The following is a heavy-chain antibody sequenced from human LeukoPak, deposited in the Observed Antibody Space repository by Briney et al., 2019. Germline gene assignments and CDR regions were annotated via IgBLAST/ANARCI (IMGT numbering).Heavy chain of an antibody. J-gene: IGHJ6*03. CDR1: GGSISSSNW. D-gene: IGHD6-13*01. CDR3: ARVVGIAAAGTHYYYMDV. Sequence: SETLSLTCAVSGGSISSSNWWSWVRQPPGKGLEWIGEIYHSGSTNYNPSLKSRVTISVDKSKNQFSLKLSSVTAADTAVYYCARVVGIAAAGTHYYYMDVWGKGTTVTVSS. CDR2: IYHSGST. V-gene: IGHV4-4*02.